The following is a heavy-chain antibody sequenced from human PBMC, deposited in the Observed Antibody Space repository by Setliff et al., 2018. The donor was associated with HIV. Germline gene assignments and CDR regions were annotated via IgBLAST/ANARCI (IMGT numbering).Heavy chain of an antibody. CDR3: ARVGYCSSTSCYGGMDV. V-gene: IGHV4-31*03. CDR1: GGSISSSTYY. J-gene: IGHJ6*02. CDR2: IFYSGNT. D-gene: IGHD2-2*03. Sequence: KPSETLSLTCSVSGGSISSSTYYWGWIRHHPGKGLEWLGYIFYSGNTYYNPSLKSRVTISVDTSKNQFSLKLSSVTAADTAVYYCARVGYCSSTSCYGGMDVWGQGTTVTVSS.